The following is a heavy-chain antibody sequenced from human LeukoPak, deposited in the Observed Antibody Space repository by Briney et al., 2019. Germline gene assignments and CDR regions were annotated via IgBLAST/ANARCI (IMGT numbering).Heavy chain of an antibody. CDR3: ARDVYSSGWYDYDY. D-gene: IGHD6-19*01. CDR2: ISTSSNYI. CDR1: GFTFSSYS. V-gene: IGHV3-21*01. Sequence: GGSLRLCCAASGFTFSSYSMNWVRQAAGKGLEWVSSISTSSNYIYYADSVKGRFTISRDNAKNSLYLQMNSLRAEDTAVYYCARDVYSSGWYDYDYWGQGTLVTVSS. J-gene: IGHJ4*02.